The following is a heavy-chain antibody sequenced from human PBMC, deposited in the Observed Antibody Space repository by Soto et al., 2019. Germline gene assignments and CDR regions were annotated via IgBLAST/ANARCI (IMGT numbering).Heavy chain of an antibody. Sequence: GGSLRLSCAASGFTFSSYAMSWVRQAPGKGLEWVSAISGSGGSTYYADSVKGRFTISRDNSKNTLYLKMNSLRAEDTAVYYCAKGEVNPTYYYYGIDVWGQGTTVTVSS. CDR2: ISGSGGST. D-gene: IGHD3-10*01. CDR3: AKGEVNPTYYYYGIDV. J-gene: IGHJ6*02. CDR1: GFTFSSYA. V-gene: IGHV3-23*01.